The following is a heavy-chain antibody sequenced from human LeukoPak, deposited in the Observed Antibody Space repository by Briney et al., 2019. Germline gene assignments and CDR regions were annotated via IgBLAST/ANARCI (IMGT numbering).Heavy chain of an antibody. J-gene: IGHJ3*02. Sequence: GGSLRLSCAASGFTFSSYWMSWVRQAPGKGLEWVANIKQDGSEKYYVDSVKGRFTISRDNAKNSLYLQMNSLRAEDTAVYYCARAPDLGELPHDAFDIWGQGTMVTVSS. CDR3: ARAPDLGELPHDAFDI. D-gene: IGHD2-15*01. CDR1: GFTFSSYW. V-gene: IGHV3-7*01. CDR2: IKQDGSEK.